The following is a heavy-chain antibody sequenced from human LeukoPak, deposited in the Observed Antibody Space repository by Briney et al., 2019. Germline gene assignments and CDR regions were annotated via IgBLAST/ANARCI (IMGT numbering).Heavy chain of an antibody. Sequence: PSETLSLTCTVSGGSISSSSYYWGWIRQPPGKGLEWIGSIYYSGSTYYNPSLKSRVTISVDTSKNQFSLKLSSVTAADTAVYYCARGLGYSYGYFYWGQGTLVTVSS. D-gene: IGHD5-18*01. V-gene: IGHV4-39*01. CDR1: GGSISSSSYY. J-gene: IGHJ4*02. CDR2: IYYSGST. CDR3: ARGLGYSYGYFY.